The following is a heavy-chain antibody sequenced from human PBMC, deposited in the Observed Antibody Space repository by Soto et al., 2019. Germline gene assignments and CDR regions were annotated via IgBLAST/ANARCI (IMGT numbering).Heavy chain of an antibody. CDR1: GFTFSSYS. J-gene: IGHJ4*02. CDR2: ISSSSSYI. V-gene: IGHV3-21*01. D-gene: IGHD2-15*01. CDR3: ARDMANPVVAATFDY. Sequence: EVQLVESGGGLVKPGGSLRLSCAASGFTFSSYSMNWVRQAPGKGLEWVSSISSSSSYIYYADSVKGRFTISRDNAKNSLYLQMNSLRAEDTAVYYCARDMANPVVAATFDYRGQGTLVTVSS.